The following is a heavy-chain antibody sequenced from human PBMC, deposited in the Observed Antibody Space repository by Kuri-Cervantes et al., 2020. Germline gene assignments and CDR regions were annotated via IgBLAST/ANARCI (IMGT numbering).Heavy chain of an antibody. CDR3: ARDRAELRYFDWSRMDYYYYYGMDV. J-gene: IGHJ6*02. D-gene: IGHD3-9*01. V-gene: IGHV1-46*01. CDR2: INPSGGST. Sequence: ASVKVSCKASGYTFTSYYMHWVRQAPGQGLEWMGIINPSGGSTSYAQKFQGRVTMTRDTSTSTVYMELSSLRSEDTAVYYCARDRAELRYFDWSRMDYYYYYGMDVWGQGTTVTVSS. CDR1: GYTFTSYY.